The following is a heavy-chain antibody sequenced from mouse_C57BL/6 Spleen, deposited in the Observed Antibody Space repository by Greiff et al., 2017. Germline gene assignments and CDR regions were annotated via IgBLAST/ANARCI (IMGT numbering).Heavy chain of an antibody. Sequence: QVQLQQPGAELVKPGASVKLSCKASGYTFTSYWMHWVKQRPGQGLEWIGMIHPNSGSTNYNEKFKSKATLTVDKSSSTAYMQLSSLTSEDSAVYYCARSDDYDGDFDYWGQGTTLTVSS. CDR1: GYTFTSYW. V-gene: IGHV1-64*01. CDR3: ARSDDYDGDFDY. J-gene: IGHJ2*01. D-gene: IGHD2-4*01. CDR2: IHPNSGST.